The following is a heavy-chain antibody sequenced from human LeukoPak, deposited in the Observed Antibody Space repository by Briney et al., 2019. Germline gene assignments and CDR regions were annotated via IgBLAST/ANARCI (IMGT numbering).Heavy chain of an antibody. CDR1: GYTFTSYY. V-gene: IGHV1-46*01. CDR2: INPSGGST. Sequence: GASVKVSCKASGYTFTSYYMHWVRQAPGQGLEWMGIINPSGGSTSYAQKFQGRVTMTRDTSTSTVYMELSSLRSEDTAVYYCARGERYFDWLAIPYYYYYGMDVWGQGTTVTVSS. CDR3: ARGERYFDWLAIPYYYYYGMDV. D-gene: IGHD3-9*01. J-gene: IGHJ6*02.